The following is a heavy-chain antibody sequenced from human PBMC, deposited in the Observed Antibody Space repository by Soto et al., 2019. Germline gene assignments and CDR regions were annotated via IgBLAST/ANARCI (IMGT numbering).Heavy chain of an antibody. CDR2: ISGTSNYI. Sequence: GALRLSCAASGFTFSTSDMNWVRQAPGKRLEWVSSISGTSNYIYYVDSVKGRFTISRDNAKNSLYLQMNSLRAEDTAVYFCARDTSSSYNYYYGMDVWGQGTTVTVSS. D-gene: IGHD2-2*01. CDR1: GFTFSTSD. CDR3: ARDTSSSYNYYYGMDV. J-gene: IGHJ6*02. V-gene: IGHV3-21*01.